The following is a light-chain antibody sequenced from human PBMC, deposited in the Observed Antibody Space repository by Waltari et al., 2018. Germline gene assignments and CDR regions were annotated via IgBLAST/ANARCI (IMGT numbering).Light chain of an antibody. CDR2: GGS. CDR3: VQTKAFPLT. CDR1: RSLMHSIGNTL. V-gene: IGKV2-40*01. J-gene: IGKJ4*01. Sequence: DIVMTHTLLPLSITPGEPASILRRSSRSLMHSIGNTLLSWYLQKPGQSLQLLIYGGSNRASGVPDRFSGSGSGTDFTLKISKVEDEDVGIYCCVQTKAFPLTFGGGTKVEIK.